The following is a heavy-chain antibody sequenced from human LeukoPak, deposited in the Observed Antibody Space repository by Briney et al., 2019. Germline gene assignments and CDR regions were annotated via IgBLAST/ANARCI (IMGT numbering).Heavy chain of an antibody. CDR3: ARGGGELDAFDI. CDR2: FDPEDGET. V-gene: IGHV1-24*01. D-gene: IGHD3-16*01. J-gene: IGHJ3*02. Sequence: ASVKVSCKVSGYTLTELSMHWVRQAPGKGLEWMGGFDPEDGETIYAQKFQGRVTMTRNTSISTAYMELSSLRSEDTAVYYCARGGGELDAFDIWGQGTMVTVSS. CDR1: GYTLTELS.